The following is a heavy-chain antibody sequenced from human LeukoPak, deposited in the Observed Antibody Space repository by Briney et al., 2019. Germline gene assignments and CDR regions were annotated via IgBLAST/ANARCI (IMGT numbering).Heavy chain of an antibody. CDR2: INHSGST. J-gene: IGHJ4*02. CDR1: GGSFSGYY. D-gene: IGHD6-19*01. Sequence: SETLSLTCAVYGGSFSGYYWSWIRQPPGKGLEWIGEINHSGSTNYNPSLKSRVTISVDTSKNQFSLKLSSVTAADMAVYYCARGGSSGLNYWGQGTLVTVSS. CDR3: ARGGSSGLNY. V-gene: IGHV4-34*01.